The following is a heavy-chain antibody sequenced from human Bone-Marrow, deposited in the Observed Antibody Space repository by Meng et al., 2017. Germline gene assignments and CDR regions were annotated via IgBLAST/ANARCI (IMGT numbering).Heavy chain of an antibody. J-gene: IGHJ4*01. CDR1: GVTFRSAG. CDR3: AKDVGGTEGLFGY. CDR2: ISSDGRGT. D-gene: IGHD1-26*01. Sequence: GESLKISCAATGVTFRSAGMSWVRQAPGKGLEWVSTISSDGRGTHYADPVQGRFTISRDNSKNTLYLQMNSLRAEDTAIYYCAKDVGGTEGLFGYWGQGNRV. V-gene: IGHV3-23*01.